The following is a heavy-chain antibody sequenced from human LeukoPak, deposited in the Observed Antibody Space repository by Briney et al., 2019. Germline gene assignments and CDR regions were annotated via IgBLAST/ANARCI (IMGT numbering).Heavy chain of an antibody. CDR1: GFTLSSYS. D-gene: IGHD6-13*01. V-gene: IGHV3-21*01. J-gene: IGHJ4*02. CDR3: ASRYSSSTYFDY. CDR2: ISSSSYI. Sequence: PGGSLRLSCAASGFTLSSYSMNWVRQAPGKGLEWVSSISSSSYIYYADSVKGRFTISRDNAKNSLYLQMNSLRAEDTAVYYCASRYSSSTYFDYWGQGTLVTVSS.